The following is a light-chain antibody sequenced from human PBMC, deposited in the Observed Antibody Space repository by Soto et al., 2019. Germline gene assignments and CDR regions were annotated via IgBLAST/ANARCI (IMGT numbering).Light chain of an antibody. J-gene: IGLJ1*01. CDR1: SSNIGSNT. CDR3: AAWDDSLNGRYV. CDR2: SNK. Sequence: VLTQPPSASGTPGQRVTISCSGSSSNIGSNTVNWYQQLPGTAPKLLIYSNKQRPSGVPDRFSGSKSGTSVSLAISGLQSEDEADYYCAAWDDSLNGRYVFGTGTKVTVL. V-gene: IGLV1-44*01.